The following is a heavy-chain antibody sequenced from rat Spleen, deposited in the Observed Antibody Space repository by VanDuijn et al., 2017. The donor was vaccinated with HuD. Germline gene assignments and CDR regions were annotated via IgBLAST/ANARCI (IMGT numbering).Heavy chain of an antibody. D-gene: IGHD1-12*02. V-gene: IGHV5-29*01. CDR3: ARQNYDGSYYYPYYFDY. CDR2: ISYDGSST. Sequence: EVQLVESDGGLVQPGRSLKLSCAASGFTFSDYYMAWVRQAPTKGLEWVATISYDGSSTYYRDSVKGRFTISRDNAKSTLYPQMDSLRSEDTATYYCARQNYDGSYYYPYYFDYWGQGVMVTVSS. J-gene: IGHJ2*01. CDR1: GFTFSDYY.